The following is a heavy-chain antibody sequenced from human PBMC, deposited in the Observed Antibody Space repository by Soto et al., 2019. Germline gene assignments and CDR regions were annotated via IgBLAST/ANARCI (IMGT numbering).Heavy chain of an antibody. CDR3: AKVKTWTYLDY. CDR1: GFTFSSYA. CDR2: ISGSGSTT. V-gene: IGHV3-23*01. D-gene: IGHD5-12*01. J-gene: IGHJ4*02. Sequence: EVQLLESGGNLVQPGGSLRLSCAASGFTFSSYAVSWVRQAPGKGLEWVSTISGSGSTTYYADSVKGRFTISRDNSKNTLYLQMDSLRAEDTAVYYCAKVKTWTYLDYWGQGTLVTVSS.